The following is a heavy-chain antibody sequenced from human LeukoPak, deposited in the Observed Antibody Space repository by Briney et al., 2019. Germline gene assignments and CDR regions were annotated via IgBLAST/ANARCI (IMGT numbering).Heavy chain of an antibody. CDR1: VYTFTSYG. Sequence: GASVKVSCKASVYTFTSYGISWVRQAPGQGLEWMGCISAYNGNTNYAQKLQGRVTMTTDTSTSTAYMELRSLRSDDTAVYYCARSNIATRRGDNWFDPWGQGTLVTVSS. CDR2: ISAYNGNT. CDR3: ARSNIATRRGDNWFDP. J-gene: IGHJ5*02. D-gene: IGHD6-6*01. V-gene: IGHV1-18*01.